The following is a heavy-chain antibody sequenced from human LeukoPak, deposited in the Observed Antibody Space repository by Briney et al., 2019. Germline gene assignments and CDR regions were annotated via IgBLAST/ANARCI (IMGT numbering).Heavy chain of an antibody. J-gene: IGHJ6*02. CDR3: ARRYCSSTSCYEYYYYYGMDV. V-gene: IGHV4-34*01. CDR2: INHSGST. CDR1: GGSISSYY. Sequence: SETLSLTCTVSGGSISSYYWSWIRQPPGKGLEWIGEINHSGSTNYNPSLKSRVTISVDTSKNQFSLKLSSVTAADTAVYYCARRYCSSTSCYEYYYYYGMDVWGQGTTVTVSS. D-gene: IGHD2-2*01.